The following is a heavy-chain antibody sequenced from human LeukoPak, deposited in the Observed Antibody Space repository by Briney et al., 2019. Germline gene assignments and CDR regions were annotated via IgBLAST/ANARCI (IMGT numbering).Heavy chain of an antibody. D-gene: IGHD2-15*01. V-gene: IGHV3-74*01. CDR1: GFTFSSYW. CDR2: IKGDEISI. Sequence: GGSLRLSCAASGFTFSSYWMHWVRQAPGKGLEWVSRIKGDEISINYADSVEGRFTISRDNAKNTVYLQMNSLRVEDTAVYYCLVILTEPTSPSPDGLDIWGQGTMVTVSS. CDR3: LVILTEPTSPSPDGLDI. J-gene: IGHJ3*02.